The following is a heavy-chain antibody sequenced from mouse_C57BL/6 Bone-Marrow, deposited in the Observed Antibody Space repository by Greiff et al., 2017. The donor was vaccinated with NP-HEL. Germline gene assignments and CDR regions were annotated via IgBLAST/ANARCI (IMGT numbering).Heavy chain of an antibody. V-gene: IGHV1-50*01. CDR3: ARRGYPYCDY. Sequence: QVQLQQPGAELVKPGASVKLSCKASGYTFTSYWMQWVKQRPGQGLEWIGEIDPSDIYTNYNQKFKGKATLTVDTSSSTAYMQLSSLTSEDSAVYYCARRGYPYCDYWGQGTTLTVSS. D-gene: IGHD3-1*01. CDR2: IDPSDIYT. CDR1: GYTFTSYW. J-gene: IGHJ2*01.